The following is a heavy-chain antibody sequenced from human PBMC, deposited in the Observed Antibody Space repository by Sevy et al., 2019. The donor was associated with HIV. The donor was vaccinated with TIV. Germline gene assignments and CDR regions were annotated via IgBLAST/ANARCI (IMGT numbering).Heavy chain of an antibody. CDR2: IKSRKDGEAT. V-gene: IGHV3-15*01. D-gene: IGHD3-16*01. J-gene: IGHJ4*02. Sequence: GGSLRLSCSASGFPFNKEWMSWVRQAPGKGLEWVGRIKSRKDGEATDYAAAANGRFTNSKDDSKIRLYLQMNSLKNEDTGFYYCYSQGERYWGLGTLVTVSS. CDR3: YSQGERY. CDR1: GFPFNKEW.